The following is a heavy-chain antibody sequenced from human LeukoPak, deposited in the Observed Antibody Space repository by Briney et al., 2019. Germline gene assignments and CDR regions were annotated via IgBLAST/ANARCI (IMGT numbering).Heavy chain of an antibody. V-gene: IGHV3-23*01. D-gene: IGHD2-21*02. Sequence: GGSLRLSCAASGFTFSSYAMSWVRQAPGKGLEWVSAISGSGGSTYYADSVKGRFTISRDNSKNTLYLQMNSLRAEDTAVYYCAKDPLAYCGGDCYLGSFDIWGQGTMVTVSS. CDR1: GFTFSSYA. J-gene: IGHJ3*02. CDR2: ISGSGGST. CDR3: AKDPLAYCGGDCYLGSFDI.